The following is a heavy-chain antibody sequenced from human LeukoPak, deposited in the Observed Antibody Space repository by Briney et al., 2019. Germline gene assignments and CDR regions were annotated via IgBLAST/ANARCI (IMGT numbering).Heavy chain of an antibody. J-gene: IGHJ4*02. V-gene: IGHV3-33*01. CDR2: IWYDGSKK. CDR1: GFTFSSYG. Sequence: PGGSLRLSCLSSGFTFSSYGMHWVRQAPGKGLEWVAFIWYDGSKKYYADSVKGRFTISRDNSENTLYLQMSSLRAEDTALYYCARDSGYGYNTFPSADYWGQGILVTVSS. CDR3: ARDSGYGYNTFPSADY. D-gene: IGHD5-24*01.